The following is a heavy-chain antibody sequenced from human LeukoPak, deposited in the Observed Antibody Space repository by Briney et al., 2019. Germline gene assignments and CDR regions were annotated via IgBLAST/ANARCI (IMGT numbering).Heavy chain of an antibody. CDR2: IYTSGST. CDR3: ARYPNYGDYFDY. D-gene: IGHD4-17*01. V-gene: IGHV4-61*02. Sequence: SETLSLTCTVSGDSISSGSYYWSWIRQPAGKGLEWIGRIYTSGSTNYNPSLKSRVTISVDTSKNQFSLKLSSVTAADTAVYYCARYPNYGDYFDYWGQGTLVTVSS. J-gene: IGHJ4*02. CDR1: GDSISSGSYY.